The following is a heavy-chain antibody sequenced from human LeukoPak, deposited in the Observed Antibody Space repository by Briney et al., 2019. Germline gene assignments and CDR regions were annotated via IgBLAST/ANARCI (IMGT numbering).Heavy chain of an antibody. CDR3: ARDTYYYDSSGSHRSYFDY. Sequence: GASVKVSCKASGYTFTGYYMHWVRQAPGQGLEWMGWINPKSGGTNYAQKFQGRVTMTRDTSISTAYMQLSRLRSDDTAVYYCARDTYYYDSSGSHRSYFDYWGQGTLVTVSS. V-gene: IGHV1-2*02. D-gene: IGHD3-22*01. CDR2: INPKSGGT. J-gene: IGHJ4*02. CDR1: GYTFTGYY.